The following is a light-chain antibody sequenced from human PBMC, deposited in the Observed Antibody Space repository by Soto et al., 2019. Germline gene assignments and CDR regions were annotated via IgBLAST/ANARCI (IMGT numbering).Light chain of an antibody. CDR3: QPGHNWPLT. CDR2: SAS. V-gene: IGKV3-15*01. J-gene: IGKJ2*01. CDR1: QSISTE. Sequence: EIVMTQSPATLSVSPGERATLSCRASQSISTELAWYQQKPGQPPRLLIYSASTRATGVPARFTGSGSGSEFTLTTRGLHSEDFAVYYCQPGHNWPLTFAQGTRLEI.